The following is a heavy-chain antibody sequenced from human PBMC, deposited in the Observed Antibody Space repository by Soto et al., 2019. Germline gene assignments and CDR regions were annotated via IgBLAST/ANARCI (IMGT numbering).Heavy chain of an antibody. CDR3: ARDPPLSMIVVVGVDDF. D-gene: IGHD3-22*01. V-gene: IGHV3-9*01. CDR2: ISWNGGSI. J-gene: IGHJ4*02. Sequence: EVQLVESGGGLVQTGGSLRLSCAASGFTYERHAMHWVRQAPGKGLEWVSGISWNGGSIGYADSVKGRFTISRDNAKNSLYLQLNSLRAEDTALYYCARDPPLSMIVVVGVDDFWGQGTLVTVSS. CDR1: GFTYERHA.